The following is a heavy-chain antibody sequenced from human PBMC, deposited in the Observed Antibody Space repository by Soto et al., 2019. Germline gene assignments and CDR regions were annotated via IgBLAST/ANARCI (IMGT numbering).Heavy chain of an antibody. Sequence: QLQLQESGSGLVKPSQTLSLTCAVSGGSISSGGYSWSWIRQPPGKGLEWIGYIYHSGSTYYNPSLKSRVTISVDRSKNQFSLKLSSVTAADTAVYYCARTSFGELFDFNAFDIWGQGTMVTVSS. V-gene: IGHV4-30-2*01. CDR3: ARTSFGELFDFNAFDI. CDR2: IYHSGST. CDR1: GGSISSGGYS. J-gene: IGHJ3*02. D-gene: IGHD3-10*01.